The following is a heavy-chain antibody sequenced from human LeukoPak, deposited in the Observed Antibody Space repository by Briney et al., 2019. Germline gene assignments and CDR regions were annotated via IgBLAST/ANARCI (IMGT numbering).Heavy chain of an antibody. J-gene: IGHJ6*02. CDR3: ASGVSHYGMDV. V-gene: IGHV1-69*13. CDR1: GGTFSSYA. D-gene: IGHD6-13*01. CDR2: IIPIFGTA. Sequence: ASVKVSCKASGGTFSSYATSWVRQAPGQGLEWMGGIIPIFGTANYAQKFQGRVTITADESTSTAYMELSSLRSEDTAVYYCASGVSHYGMDVWGQGTTVTVSS.